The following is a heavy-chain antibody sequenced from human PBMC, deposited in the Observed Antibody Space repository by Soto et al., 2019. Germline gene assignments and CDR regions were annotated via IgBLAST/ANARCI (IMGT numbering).Heavy chain of an antibody. CDR2: ISGSGGST. V-gene: IGHV3-23*01. CDR3: AKDMDGIAAAGSDY. CDR1: GFTFSSSA. Sequence: GGSLRLSCAASGFTFSSSAMTWVRQAPGKGLEWVSAISGSGGSTYYADSVKGRFTISRDNSKNTLYLQMNSLRAEDTAVYYCAKDMDGIAAAGSDYWGQGTLVTVSS. D-gene: IGHD6-13*01. J-gene: IGHJ4*02.